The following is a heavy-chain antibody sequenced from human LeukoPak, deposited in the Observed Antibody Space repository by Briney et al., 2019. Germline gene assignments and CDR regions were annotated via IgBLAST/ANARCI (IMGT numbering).Heavy chain of an antibody. J-gene: IGHJ4*02. CDR1: GPSLSLHY. CDR2: NNHSRCP. CDR3: PRGWLLWSH. Sequence: PAETVSLTCALCGPSLSLHYWSSLRHPPGEGVEWIGENNHSRCPNYNPSLKRRVTISVDTSKHQFYLKLSSVTAADTAVYYCPRGWLLWSHWGQGTMVTVSS. V-gene: IGHV4-34*01. D-gene: IGHD3-10*01.